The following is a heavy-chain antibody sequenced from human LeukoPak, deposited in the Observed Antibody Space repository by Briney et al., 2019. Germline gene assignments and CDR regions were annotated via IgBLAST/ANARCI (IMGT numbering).Heavy chain of an antibody. CDR3: ARGPGWSGESYYFDY. CDR2: IIPIFGTA. D-gene: IGHD3-10*01. Sequence: GASVKVSCKASGGTFSSYAISWVRQAPGQGLEWMGGIIPIFGTANYAQKFQGRVTITADKSTSSAYMELSSLRSEDTAVYYCARGPGWSGESYYFDYWGQGTLVTVSS. J-gene: IGHJ4*02. V-gene: IGHV1-69*06. CDR1: GGTFSSYA.